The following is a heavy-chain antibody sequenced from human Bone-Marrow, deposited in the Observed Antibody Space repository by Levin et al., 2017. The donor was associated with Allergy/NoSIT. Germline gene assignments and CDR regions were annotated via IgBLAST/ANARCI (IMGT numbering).Heavy chain of an antibody. D-gene: IGHD4-23*01. CDR3: ARDGGIIDY. CDR1: GFRFSDFY. CDR2: INTAGSTI. V-gene: IGHV3-11*01. J-gene: IGHJ4*02. Sequence: SCAASGFRFSDFYMSWIRQAPGKGLEWISYINTAGSTIFYADSVRGRFAISRDNTKNSLYLHMNSLRAEDAAVYFCARDGGIIDYWGQGTLVTVSS.